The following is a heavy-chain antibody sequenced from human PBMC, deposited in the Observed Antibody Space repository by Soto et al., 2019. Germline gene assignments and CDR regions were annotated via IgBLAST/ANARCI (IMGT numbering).Heavy chain of an antibody. CDR2: ISAYNGNT. D-gene: IGHD4-17*01. V-gene: IGHV1-18*01. CDR1: GYTFTSYG. J-gene: IGHJ6*02. CDR3: ARAVRFTLLYYYGMDV. Sequence: QVQLVQSGAEVKKPGASVKVSCKASGYTFTSYGISWVRQAPGQGLEWMGWISAYNGNTNYAQKLQGRVTMTTDTSTSTAYMALRSLRSDDTAVYYCARAVRFTLLYYYGMDVWGQGTTVTVSS.